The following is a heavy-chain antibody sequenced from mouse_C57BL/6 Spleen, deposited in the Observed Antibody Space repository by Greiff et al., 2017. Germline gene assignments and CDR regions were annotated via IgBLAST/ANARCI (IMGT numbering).Heavy chain of an antibody. CDR3: AIDYYGSFDV. CDR1: GYTFTRYW. Sequence: QVQLQQPGAELVKPGASVKLSCKASGYTFTRYWMTWVKQRPGRGLAWIGRIDPSSGGTKYNEKFKSKATLTVDKPSSTAYMQLSSRTAEVSAFYYCAIDYYGSFDVWGTGTTVTFAS. D-gene: IGHD1-1*01. J-gene: IGHJ1*03. CDR2: IDPSSGGT. V-gene: IGHV1-72*01.